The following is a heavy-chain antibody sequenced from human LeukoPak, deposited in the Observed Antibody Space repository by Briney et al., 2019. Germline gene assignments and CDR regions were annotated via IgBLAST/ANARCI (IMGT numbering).Heavy chain of an antibody. J-gene: IGHJ6*03. V-gene: IGHV4-4*07. CDR2: IYPSGST. D-gene: IGHD2-2*01. Sequence: SATLSLTCPVSGGSISSYYWSWIRQPAGKGLEWIGRIYPSGSTNYNPSLKSRDTISVDTSKNQFSLKRRSVTAADTAVYYCAREAEDIVVVPAATYYYYYYMDVWGKGTTVTVSS. CDR1: GGSISSYY. CDR3: AREAEDIVVVPAATYYYYYYMDV.